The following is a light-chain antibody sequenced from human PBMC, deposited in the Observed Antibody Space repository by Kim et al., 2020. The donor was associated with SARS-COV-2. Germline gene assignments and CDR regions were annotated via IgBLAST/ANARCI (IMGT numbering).Light chain of an antibody. Sequence: NFMLTQPHSVSESPGKTVTISCTRSSGSIASNYVQWYQQRLGSSPTTVIYEDNPRPSGVPDRFSGSIDSSSNSASLTISGLKTEDEADYYCQSYDSSTMWVFGGGTQLTVL. CDR2: EDN. J-gene: IGLJ2*01. CDR3: QSYDSSTMWV. V-gene: IGLV6-57*01. CDR1: SGSIASNY.